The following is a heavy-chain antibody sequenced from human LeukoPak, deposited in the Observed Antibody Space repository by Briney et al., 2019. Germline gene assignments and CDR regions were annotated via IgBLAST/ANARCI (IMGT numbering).Heavy chain of an antibody. D-gene: IGHD2-15*01. V-gene: IGHV1-8*03. CDR3: ARVDGSPDY. CDR1: GYTFTSYD. Sequence: ASVKVSCKASGYTFTSYDINWVRQATGQGLEWLGWVNTKSGNTGSALNFQGRVTITRDTSINTAYMELSSLRSEDTAIYYCARVDGSPDYWGQGTLVTVSS. J-gene: IGHJ4*02. CDR2: VNTKSGNT.